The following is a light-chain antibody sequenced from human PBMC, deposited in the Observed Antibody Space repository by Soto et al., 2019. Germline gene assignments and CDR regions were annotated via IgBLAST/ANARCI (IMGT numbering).Light chain of an antibody. Sequence: QSALTQPASVSGSPGQSITISCTGTSSDVGGYNYVSWYQQHPGKAPKLMIYEVSNRSSGVSNRFSGSKSGNTASLTISGLQAEDEADYYCSSYTSSSWVFGGGTQLTVL. CDR3: SSYTSSSWV. CDR2: EVS. CDR1: SSDVGGYNY. V-gene: IGLV2-14*01. J-gene: IGLJ3*02.